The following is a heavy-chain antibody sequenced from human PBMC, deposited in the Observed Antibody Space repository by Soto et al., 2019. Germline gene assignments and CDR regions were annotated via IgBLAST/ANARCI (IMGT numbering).Heavy chain of an antibody. D-gene: IGHD5-12*01. Sequence: QVQLVQSGAEVKKPGASVKVSCKASGYTFISYDINWVQQATGQGLEWMGWMNPNTGDTGYAQKFQGRVTMTRNTSINTANLELSSLRSDDTAVYFCARGDGYIFDYWGQGTLVTVSS. CDR2: MNPNTGDT. CDR3: ARGDGYIFDY. CDR1: GYTFISYD. V-gene: IGHV1-8*01. J-gene: IGHJ4*02.